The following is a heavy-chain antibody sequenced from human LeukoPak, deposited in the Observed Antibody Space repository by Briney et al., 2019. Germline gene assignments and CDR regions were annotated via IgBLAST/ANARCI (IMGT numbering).Heavy chain of an antibody. CDR2: ISDSGGST. V-gene: IGHV3-23*01. CDR3: ARAGLLTVAIY. CDR1: GFTFSSYA. D-gene: IGHD4-11*01. J-gene: IGHJ4*02. Sequence: PGGSLRLSCAASGFTFSSYAMSWVRQAPGKGLEWVSSISDSGGSTDYTDSVKGRFTISRDNSKNTLYLQMNSLRAEDTAVYYCARAGLLTVAIYWGQGTLVTVSS.